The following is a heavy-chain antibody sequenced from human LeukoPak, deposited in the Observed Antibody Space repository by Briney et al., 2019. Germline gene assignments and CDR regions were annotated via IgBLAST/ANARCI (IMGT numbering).Heavy chain of an antibody. V-gene: IGHV1-2*02. CDR3: ARIPGDSSGYNS. D-gene: IGHD3-22*01. CDR2: INPNSGGT. J-gene: IGHJ5*01. Sequence: ASVKVSCKASGYTFTGYYIHWVRQAPGQGLEWMGWINPNSGGTSYAQKFQGRVTMTRDTSITTAYMELSRLTSDDTAMYYCARIPGDSSGYNSRGQGTLVTVSS. CDR1: GYTFTGYY.